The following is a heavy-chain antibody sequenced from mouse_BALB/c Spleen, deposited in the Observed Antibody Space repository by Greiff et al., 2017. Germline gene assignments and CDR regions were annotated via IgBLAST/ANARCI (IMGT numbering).Heavy chain of an antibody. V-gene: IGHV5-17*02. J-gene: IGHJ1*01. Sequence: EVKLVESGGGLVQPGGSRKLSCAASGFTFSSFGMHWVRQAPEKGLEWVAYISSGSSTIYYADTVKGRFTISRDNPKNTLFLQMTSLRSEDTAMYYCARSDSLYWYFDVWGAGTTVTVSS. CDR3: ARSDSLYWYFDV. CDR1: GFTFSSFG. CDR2: ISSGSSTI.